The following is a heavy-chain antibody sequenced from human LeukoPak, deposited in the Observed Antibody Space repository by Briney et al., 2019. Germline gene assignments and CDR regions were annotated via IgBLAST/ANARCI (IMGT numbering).Heavy chain of an antibody. V-gene: IGHV4-30-2*01. CDR2: IYHTGRT. D-gene: IGHD6-13*01. CDR1: GGSIIVAAYS. J-gene: IGHJ5*02. Sequence: SETLSLTCAVSGGSIIVAAYSWSWIRQPPGKGLEWIGYIYHTGRTSYNPSLKSRVTISVDRSKNQFSLKLNSVTAADTAVYYCARRLQEDNSISKTNWFDPWGQGTPVTVSS. CDR3: ARRLQEDNSISKTNWFDP.